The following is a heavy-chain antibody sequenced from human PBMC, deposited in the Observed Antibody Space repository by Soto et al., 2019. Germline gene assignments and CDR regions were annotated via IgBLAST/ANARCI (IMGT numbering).Heavy chain of an antibody. CDR3: AREDCSSTSCPFDY. J-gene: IGHJ4*02. V-gene: IGHV4-30-4*01. CDR1: GGSISSGDYY. CDR2: IYYSGST. Sequence: PSETLSLTCTVSGGSISSGDYYWSWIRQPPGKGLEWIGYIYYSGSTYYNPSLKSRVTISVDTSKNQFSLKLSSVTAADTAVYYCAREDCSSTSCPFDYWGQGTLVTVPQ. D-gene: IGHD2-2*01.